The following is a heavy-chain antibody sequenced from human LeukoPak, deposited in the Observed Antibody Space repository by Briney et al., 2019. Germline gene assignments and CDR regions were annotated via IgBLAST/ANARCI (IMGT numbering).Heavy chain of an antibody. D-gene: IGHD3-22*01. CDR3: ARGPPTSYDSSGDFDY. J-gene: IGHJ4*02. V-gene: IGHV1-2*02. CDR1: GYTFTSYD. Sequence: ASVKVSCKASGYTFTSYDINWVRQATGQGLEWMGWINPNSGGTNYAQKFQGRVTMTRDTSISTAYMELSRLRSDDTAVYYCARGPPTSYDSSGDFDYWGQGTLVTVSS. CDR2: INPNSGGT.